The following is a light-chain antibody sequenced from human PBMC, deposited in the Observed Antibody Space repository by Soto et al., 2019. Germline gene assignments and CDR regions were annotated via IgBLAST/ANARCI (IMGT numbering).Light chain of an antibody. Sequence: EIVMTQSPATLSVSPGERATLSCRASQRVSSNLAWYQQKPGQAPRLLIYGASTRATGIPARFSGSGSGTEFTLTISSLQSEYFAVYYCQQYNDWPGTFGQGTKLEIK. CDR3: QQYNDWPGT. CDR1: QRVSSN. V-gene: IGKV3-15*01. CDR2: GAS. J-gene: IGKJ2*01.